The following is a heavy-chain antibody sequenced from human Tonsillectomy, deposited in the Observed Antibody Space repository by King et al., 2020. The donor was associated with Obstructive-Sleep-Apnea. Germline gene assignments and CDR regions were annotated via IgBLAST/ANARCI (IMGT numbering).Heavy chain of an antibody. Sequence: VQLVESGGDLVKPGGSLRLFCTGSGFIFSNAWMSWVRQAPGKGLEWLGRIKSKFNGETIDYAAPVKGRFTISRDDSKSTVYLQMNSLKIEDTGIYYCVAGIAFDIWGQGTMVTVSS. J-gene: IGHJ3*02. CDR2: IKSKFNGETI. V-gene: IGHV3-15*01. D-gene: IGHD2-21*01. CDR3: VAGIAFDI. CDR1: GFIFSNAW.